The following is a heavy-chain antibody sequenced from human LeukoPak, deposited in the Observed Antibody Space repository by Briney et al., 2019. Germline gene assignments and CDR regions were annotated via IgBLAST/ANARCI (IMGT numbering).Heavy chain of an antibody. CDR2: TYYSGST. J-gene: IGHJ5*02. Sequence: SQTLSLACTVSGGSISSGDYYWSWIRQPPGKGLEWIGYTYYSGSTYYNPSLKDRVSISVDTSKNQFSLNLSSVTAADTAVYYCARPYYYDSRIDPWGQGTLVTVSS. CDR1: GGSISSGDYY. D-gene: IGHD3-22*01. CDR3: ARPYYYDSRIDP. V-gene: IGHV4-30-4*01.